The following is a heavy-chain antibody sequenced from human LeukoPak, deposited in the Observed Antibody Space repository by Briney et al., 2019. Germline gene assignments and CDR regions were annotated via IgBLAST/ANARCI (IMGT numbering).Heavy chain of an antibody. Sequence: GWSLRLSCAASGFTFSRSAMTGGRQAPGKGLGWASYISGSGNLIYTSDLLEGRFTITKDNAKNSLFLKNNSLTPEATVFYCCGGVAEDLQGDYVDYWGQGNLVAVSS. CDR2: ISGSGNLI. J-gene: IGHJ4*02. CDR1: GFTFSRSA. V-gene: IGHV3-21*01. CDR3: GGVAEDLQGDYVDY.